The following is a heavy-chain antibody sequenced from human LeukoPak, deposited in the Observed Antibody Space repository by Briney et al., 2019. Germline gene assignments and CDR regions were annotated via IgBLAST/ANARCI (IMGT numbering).Heavy chain of an antibody. J-gene: IGHJ4*02. D-gene: IGHD3-22*01. CDR3: AKDYYDSSGYLDY. CDR1: GFTFCSYA. CDR2: RSGICGST. Sequence: RGGSLRLFRAASGFTFCSYAMRWVRQAPGKGPEWVSARSGICGSTYYAVPVMGRFTISSDNSKNTLHLQMNSQRPEDTAVYYCAKDYYDSSGYLDYWCQGALVTVSS. V-gene: IGHV3-23*01.